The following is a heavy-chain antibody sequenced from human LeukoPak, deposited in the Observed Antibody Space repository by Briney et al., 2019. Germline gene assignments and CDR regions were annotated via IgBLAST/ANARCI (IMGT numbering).Heavy chain of an antibody. V-gene: IGHV3-7*05. CDR1: GFTFSSYW. Sequence: AGGSLRLACAASGFTFSSYWMSWVRQAPGKGLEWVANIKQDGSEQYYVDSVRGRFTISRDNAKNSLFLHMSSLRTEDTAVYYCANPWGPFGWYLDLWGRGTLVTVSS. CDR3: ANPWGPFGWYLDL. J-gene: IGHJ2*01. D-gene: IGHD7-27*01. CDR2: IKQDGSEQ.